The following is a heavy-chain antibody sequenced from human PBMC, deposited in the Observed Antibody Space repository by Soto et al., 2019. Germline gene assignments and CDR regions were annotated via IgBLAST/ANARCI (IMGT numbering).Heavy chain of an antibody. Sequence: QVQLQESGPGLVKPSGTLSLTCAVSGGSVSSDRWWTWVRQAPGKGLEWIGEIHSYGSTNYNPSLKSRVTIFVDKFKNQVSVTLTSVPAADTAVYFCAGQWLAGYGAFEPWGQGTRVTVSS. J-gene: IGHJ5*02. CDR2: IHSYGST. D-gene: IGHD6-19*01. CDR1: GGSVSSDRW. V-gene: IGHV4-4*02. CDR3: AGQWLAGYGAFEP.